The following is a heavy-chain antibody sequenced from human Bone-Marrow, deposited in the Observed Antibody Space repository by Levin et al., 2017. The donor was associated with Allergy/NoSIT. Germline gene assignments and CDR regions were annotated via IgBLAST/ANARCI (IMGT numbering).Heavy chain of an antibody. CDR1: GFTVSNNY. J-gene: IGHJ6*02. CDR2: IYSGGST. Sequence: GGSLRLSCTASGFTVSNNYMSWVRQAPGKGLEWVSVIYSGGSTYFADPVKGRFTISRDSSKNTLYLEMNSLRVEDTAVYYCSRGGDMTTLGRLPRQGYYYSGMDVWGQGTTVTVSS. V-gene: IGHV3-53*01. CDR3: SRGGDMTTLGRLPRQGYYYSGMDV. D-gene: IGHD4-11*01.